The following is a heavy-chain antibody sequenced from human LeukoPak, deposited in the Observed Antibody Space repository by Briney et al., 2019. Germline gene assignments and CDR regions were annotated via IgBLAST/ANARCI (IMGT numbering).Heavy chain of an antibody. D-gene: IGHD5-12*01. CDR1: GGSFSGYY. J-gene: IGHJ4*02. V-gene: IGHV4-34*01. CDR2: INHSGST. Sequence: NPSETLSLTCAVYGGSFSGYYWSWIRQPPGKGLEWIGEINHSGSTNYNPSLKSRVTISVDTSKNQFSLKLSSVTAADTAVYYCARGPSIVVTPVEVGGDYWGQGTLVTVSS. CDR3: ARGPSIVVTPVEVGGDY.